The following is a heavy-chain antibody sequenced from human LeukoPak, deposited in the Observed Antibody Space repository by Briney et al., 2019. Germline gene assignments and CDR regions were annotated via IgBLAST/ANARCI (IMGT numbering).Heavy chain of an antibody. J-gene: IGHJ4*02. V-gene: IGHV3-23*01. CDR2: INAVNANT. CDR1: GFTFSSYA. D-gene: IGHD4/OR15-4a*01. Sequence: GGSLRLSCAASGFTFSSYAMHWVRQAPGKGLEYVATINAVNANTYYADSVKGRFTVSRDNSENTLYLQMNSLRAEDTAVYYCAKQFLGANWGQETLVTVSS. CDR3: AKQFLGAN.